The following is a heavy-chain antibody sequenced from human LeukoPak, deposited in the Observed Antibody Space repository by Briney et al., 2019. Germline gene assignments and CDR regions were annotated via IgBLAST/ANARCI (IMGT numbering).Heavy chain of an antibody. CDR3: ATRFTRDAFDI. Sequence: GGSLRLSCAASGFTFGSYAMNWVRQTPRKGLEWVAAISGSGGSTYYADSVKGRFTISRDNSKNTLYLQMNSLRAEDTAVYYCATRFTRDAFDIWGQGTMVTVSS. V-gene: IGHV3-23*01. D-gene: IGHD3-16*01. CDR2: ISGSGGST. CDR1: GFTFGSYA. J-gene: IGHJ3*02.